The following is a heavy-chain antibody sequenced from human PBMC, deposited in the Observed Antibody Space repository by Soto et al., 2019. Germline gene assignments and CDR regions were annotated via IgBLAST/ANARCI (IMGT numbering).Heavy chain of an antibody. D-gene: IGHD1-26*01. CDR3: ATADSGSHCGAFDI. CDR2: FDPEDGET. Sequence: GASVKVSCKVSGYTLTELSMHCVRQAPGKGLEWMGGFDPEDGETIYAQKFQGRVTMTEDTSTDTAYMELSSLRSEDTAVYYCATADSGSHCGAFDIWGQGTMVTVSS. J-gene: IGHJ3*02. V-gene: IGHV1-24*01. CDR1: GYTLTELS.